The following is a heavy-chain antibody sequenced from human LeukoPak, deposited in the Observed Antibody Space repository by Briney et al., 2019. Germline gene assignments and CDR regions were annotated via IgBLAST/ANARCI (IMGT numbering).Heavy chain of an antibody. CDR2: IYSSGST. Sequence: PSETLSLTCTVSGGSIGSETYYWTWVRQPAGKGLEWIGCIYSSGSTSYNPSLKSRVTISVDTSKNQFSLKLSSVTAADTAVYYCARDHPSDGFDYWGQGTLVTVSS. V-gene: IGHV4-61*10. CDR3: ARDHPSDGFDY. D-gene: IGHD2-21*01. CDR1: GGSIGSETYY. J-gene: IGHJ4*02.